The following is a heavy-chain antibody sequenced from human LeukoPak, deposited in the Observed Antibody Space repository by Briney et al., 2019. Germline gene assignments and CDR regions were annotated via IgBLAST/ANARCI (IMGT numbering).Heavy chain of an antibody. CDR2: IIPIFGTA. V-gene: IGHV1-69*13. CDR1: GGTFSSYA. D-gene: IGHD5-18*01. Sequence: SVKVSCKASGGTFSSYAISWVRQAPGQGLEWMGGIIPIFGTANYAQKFQGRVTITADESTSTAYMELSSLRSEDTAVYYCARGRDTAMRLSYFPSLDIWGLGTMVTVSS. J-gene: IGHJ3*02. CDR3: ARGRDTAMRLSYFPSLDI.